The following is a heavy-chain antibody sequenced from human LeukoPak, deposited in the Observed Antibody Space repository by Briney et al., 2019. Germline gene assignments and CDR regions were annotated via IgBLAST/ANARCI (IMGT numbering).Heavy chain of an antibody. V-gene: IGHV4-38-2*02. CDR1: ADAITSHYY. Sequence: SETLSLTCIVSADAITSHYYWGWIRQPPGKGGKGLEWIASVYHSGANYVNPSLKSRVTTSVDTSKSHFYLTLTSVTAADTAVYFCARASFASGSYYFDLWGQGTLITVSS. D-gene: IGHD3-10*01. CDR2: VYHSGAN. CDR3: ARASFASGSYYFDL. J-gene: IGHJ4*02.